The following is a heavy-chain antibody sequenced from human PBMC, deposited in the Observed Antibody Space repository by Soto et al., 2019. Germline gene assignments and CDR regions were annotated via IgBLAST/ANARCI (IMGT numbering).Heavy chain of an antibody. Sequence: GGSLRLSYTASGFTFSSYAMHWVLQDPGKGLEWVALISYDGSDKDYADSVKGRFTISRDNSRNTLFLQMNSLRAEDTAVYYCARDYYKYYDSSGYYRSPAYWGQGTLVTVSS. CDR2: ISYDGSDK. V-gene: IGHV3-30-3*01. CDR3: ARDYYKYYDSSGYYRSPAY. CDR1: GFTFSSYA. D-gene: IGHD3-22*01. J-gene: IGHJ4*02.